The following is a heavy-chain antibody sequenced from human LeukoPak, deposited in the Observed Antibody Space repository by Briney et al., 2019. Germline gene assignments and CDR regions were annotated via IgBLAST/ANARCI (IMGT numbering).Heavy chain of an antibody. J-gene: IGHJ4*02. V-gene: IGHV1-2*02. D-gene: IGHD3-9*01. CDR3: ARDWKYYDFLTGSDY. CDR2: INPNSGGT. Sequence: ASVKVSCKASGYTFTGYYMHWVRQAPGQGLEWMGWINPNSGGTNYAQKFQGRVTMTRDTSISTAYMELSRLRSDDTAVYYCARDWKYYDFLTGSDYWGQGTLVTVSS. CDR1: GYTFTGYY.